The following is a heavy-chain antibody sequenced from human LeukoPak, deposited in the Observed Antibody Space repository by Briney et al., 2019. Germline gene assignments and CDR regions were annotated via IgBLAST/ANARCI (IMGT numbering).Heavy chain of an antibody. CDR3: ARGQHSSGWYPTLGY. D-gene: IGHD6-19*01. Sequence: GGSLRLSCAASGFTFSGYSMNWVRQAPGKGLEWVSYISSGSSAIYYADSVKGRFTISRDNAKNSLYLQMNSLRAEDTAVYYCARGQHSSGWYPTLGYWGQGTLVTVSS. CDR1: GFTFSGYS. CDR2: ISSGSSAI. V-gene: IGHV3-48*01. J-gene: IGHJ4*02.